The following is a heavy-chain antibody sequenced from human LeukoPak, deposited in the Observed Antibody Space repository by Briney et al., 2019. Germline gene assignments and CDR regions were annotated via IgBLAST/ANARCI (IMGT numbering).Heavy chain of an antibody. D-gene: IGHD3-22*01. Sequence: GGSLRLSCAASGFTFSSYAMHWVRQAPGKGLEWVAVISHDGSNKYYSDSVKGRFTISRDNSKNTLYLQMNSLRAEDTAVYYCARDGDTYYYDSSGYLYWGQGTLVTVSS. CDR2: ISHDGSNK. J-gene: IGHJ4*02. CDR3: ARDGDTYYYDSSGYLY. V-gene: IGHV3-30-3*01. CDR1: GFTFSSYA.